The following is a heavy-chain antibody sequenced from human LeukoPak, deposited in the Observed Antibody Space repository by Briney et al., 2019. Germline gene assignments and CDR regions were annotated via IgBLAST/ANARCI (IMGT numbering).Heavy chain of an antibody. CDR1: GGSISSYY. V-gene: IGHV4-59*08. CDR2: IYYSGST. Sequence: SETLSLTCTVSGGSISSYYWSWIRQPPGKGLEWIGYIYYSGSTNYNPSLKSRVTISVDTSKNQFSLKLSSVTAADTAVYYCARHILTGYSLPYFDYWGQGTLVTVSS. J-gene: IGHJ4*02. D-gene: IGHD3-9*01. CDR3: ARHILTGYSLPYFDY.